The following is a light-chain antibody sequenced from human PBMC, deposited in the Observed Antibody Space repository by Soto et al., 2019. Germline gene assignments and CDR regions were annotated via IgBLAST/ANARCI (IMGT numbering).Light chain of an antibody. V-gene: IGKV1-5*01. CDR2: DAS. CDR1: QSISSW. Sequence: DIHLAQFSSTLSASVGDRVTITCRASQSISSWLAWYQHKPGKAPKLLIYDASNLDSGVPSRFSGSGSGTEFSLTISNLQHDDCATYYCQQYENYWTFGQGTKVDI. J-gene: IGKJ1*01. CDR3: QQYENYWT.